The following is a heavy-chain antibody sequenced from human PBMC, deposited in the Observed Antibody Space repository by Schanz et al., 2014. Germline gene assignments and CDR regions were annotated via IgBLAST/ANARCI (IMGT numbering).Heavy chain of an antibody. CDR1: GSINSYY. V-gene: IGHV4-59*01. Sequence: QVQLQESGPGLVKPSETLSLNCRISGSINSYYWSWIRQPPGKGLEWIGYISYSGSTNYNPSLRSRVPMFLDRSRNQFSLNLRTVTAADTAIYYCARRIAARSGVGYDYHYGMDVWGQGTTVIVSS. CDR2: ISYSGST. D-gene: IGHD6-6*01. J-gene: IGHJ6*02. CDR3: ARRIAARSGVGYDYHYGMDV.